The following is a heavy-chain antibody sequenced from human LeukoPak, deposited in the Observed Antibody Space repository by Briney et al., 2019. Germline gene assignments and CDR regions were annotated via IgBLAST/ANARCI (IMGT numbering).Heavy chain of an antibody. D-gene: IGHD2-2*01. J-gene: IGHJ4*02. CDR3: AKGPLRGTAAAIDY. CDR2: ISYDGRNI. Sequence: GGSLRLSCAASGFTFNNYGMHWVRQAPGKGLEWVAVISYDGRNIHYPDSVKGRFTISRDISTDTLWLQMDSLRTEDTAVYYCAKGPLRGTAAAIDYWGQGTLITVSS. CDR1: GFTFNNYG. V-gene: IGHV3-30*18.